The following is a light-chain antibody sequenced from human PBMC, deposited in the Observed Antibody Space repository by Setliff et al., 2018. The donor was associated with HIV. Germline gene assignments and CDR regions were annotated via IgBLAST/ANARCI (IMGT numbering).Light chain of an antibody. V-gene: IGLV1-44*01. CDR1: SNNVGNQP. Sequence: QSVLTQEASVSGTVGQKVTLSCSGKSNNVGNQPVTWYQQISHGTPRSVMFGNSLPSGIPDRFSASKSGTTASLTISGLQPEDEAYYYCSTWDSSLSGRVFGGGTK. J-gene: IGLJ3*02. CDR3: STWDSSLSGRV. CDR2: GNS.